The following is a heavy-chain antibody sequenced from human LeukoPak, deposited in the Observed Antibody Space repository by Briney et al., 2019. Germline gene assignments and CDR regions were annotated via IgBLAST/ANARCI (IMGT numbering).Heavy chain of an antibody. D-gene: IGHD2-2*02. V-gene: IGHV4-4*02. J-gene: IGHJ6*02. CDR2: IYHNGTP. CDR1: VGSINSGNW. CDR3: ATAPILRGEGGEHYKYGMDV. Sequence: SQTLSLTCAVSVGSINSGNWWSWVRQSPGKGLEWIGEIYHNGTPNYNPSLKSRVTISADTFKNHFSLKMTSVTAADTAVYYCATAPILRGEGGEHYKYGMDVWGQGTTVSVSS.